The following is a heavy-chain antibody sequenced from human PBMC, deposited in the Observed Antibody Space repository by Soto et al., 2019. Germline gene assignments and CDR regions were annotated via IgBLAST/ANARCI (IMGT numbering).Heavy chain of an antibody. J-gene: IGHJ4*02. Sequence: EVQLVESGGGLVQPGGSLRLSCAASGFTFSSYEMNWVRQAPGQGLEWVSYIGISGNTIYFADSVKGRFTISRDNAKNSLYLQMNSLTAEDTAVYYCVRDLVGAPTFDFWGQGTLVTVSS. CDR1: GFTFSSYE. CDR2: IGISGNTI. D-gene: IGHD1-26*01. CDR3: VRDLVGAPTFDF. V-gene: IGHV3-48*03.